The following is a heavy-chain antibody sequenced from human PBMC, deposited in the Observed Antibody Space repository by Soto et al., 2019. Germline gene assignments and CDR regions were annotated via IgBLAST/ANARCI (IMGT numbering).Heavy chain of an antibody. V-gene: IGHV3-48*03. CDR1: GFTFSSYE. CDR3: AREGFYAMDV. D-gene: IGHD2-2*01. Sequence: GGSLRLSCEVSGFTFSSYEMYWVRQAPGKGLEWVAYVSSSGETVYYAGSVQGRFTTSRDNAKNSLYLQMSSLGAEDTAVYYCAREGFYAMDVWGQGTTVTVSS. CDR2: VSSSGETV. J-gene: IGHJ6*02.